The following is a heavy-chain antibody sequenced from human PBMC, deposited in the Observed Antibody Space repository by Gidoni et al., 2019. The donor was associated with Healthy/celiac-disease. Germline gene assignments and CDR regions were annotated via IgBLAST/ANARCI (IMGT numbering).Heavy chain of an antibody. CDR3: ARIQSQWEHLGAFDI. Sequence: EVQLVESGGGLVKPGGSLRLSCAASGFTFSSYSMNWVRQAPGKGLEWVSSISSSSSYIYYADSVKGRFTISRDNAKNSLYLQMNSLRAEDTAVYYCARIQSQWEHLGAFDIWGQGTMVTVSS. D-gene: IGHD1-26*01. CDR2: ISSSSSYI. J-gene: IGHJ3*02. V-gene: IGHV3-21*01. CDR1: GFTFSSYS.